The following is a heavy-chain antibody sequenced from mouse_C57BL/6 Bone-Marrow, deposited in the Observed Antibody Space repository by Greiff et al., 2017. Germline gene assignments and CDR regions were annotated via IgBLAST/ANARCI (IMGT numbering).Heavy chain of an antibody. CDR1: GYTFTSYW. V-gene: IGHV1-55*01. CDR2: IYPGSGST. J-gene: IGHJ1*03. D-gene: IGHD2-5*01. CDR3: ARPYYSNYGYFAV. Sequence: QVQLQQPGAELVKPGASVKMSCKASGYTFTSYWITWVKQRPGQGLEWIGDIYPGSGSTNYNEKFKSKATLTVDKSSSTAYMQLSILTSEDSAVSYCARPYYSNYGYFAVWGTGTTVTVSS.